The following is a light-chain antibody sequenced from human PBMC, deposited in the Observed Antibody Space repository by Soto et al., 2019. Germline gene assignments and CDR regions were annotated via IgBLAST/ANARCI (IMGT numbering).Light chain of an antibody. Sequence: EIVMTQSPVTLSVSPGERVTLSCRASQSVSSNLAWYQQKPGQAPRLLIYDASNRATGIPARFSGSGSGTDFTLTISSLEPEDFAVYYCQQRSNWPPWTFGQGTKVDIK. CDR3: QQRSNWPPWT. CDR1: QSVSSN. V-gene: IGKV3-11*01. J-gene: IGKJ1*01. CDR2: DAS.